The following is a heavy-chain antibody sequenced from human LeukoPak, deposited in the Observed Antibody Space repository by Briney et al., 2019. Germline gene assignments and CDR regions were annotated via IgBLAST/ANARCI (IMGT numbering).Heavy chain of an antibody. V-gene: IGHV5-51*01. Sequence: GESLQISCKASGYNFGIYWIGWVRQIPGKGLEWMGIIYPGDSDTRYSPSFQGQVTISADKSISTAYLQLSSLKASDTAIYYCAKHGKYASGSHYFDYWGQGTLVTVFS. J-gene: IGHJ4*02. D-gene: IGHD2-8*01. CDR2: IYPGDSDT. CDR1: GYNFGIYW. CDR3: AKHGKYASGSHYFDY.